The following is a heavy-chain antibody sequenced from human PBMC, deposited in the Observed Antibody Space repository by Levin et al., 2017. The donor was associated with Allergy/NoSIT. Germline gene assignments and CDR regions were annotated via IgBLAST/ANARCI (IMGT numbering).Heavy chain of an antibody. CDR1: TFTFSSFA. D-gene: IGHD3-22*01. J-gene: IGHJ5*02. CDR3: AQSAMITWFDP. CDR2: ITGSGTTT. Sequence: RGESLKISCTASTFTFSSFAMTWVRQAPGQGLEWVSSITGSGTTTYYADSVKGRFTISRDNSRNTLFLQMNNLRAEDTAVYYCAQSAMITWFDPWGQGTLVTVSS. V-gene: IGHV3-23*01.